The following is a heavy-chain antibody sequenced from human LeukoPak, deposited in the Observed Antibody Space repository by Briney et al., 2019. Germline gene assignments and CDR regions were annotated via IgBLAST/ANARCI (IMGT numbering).Heavy chain of an antibody. J-gene: IGHJ3*02. V-gene: IGHV3-74*01. CDR3: ARGGVNGAGAFDI. Sequence: GGSLRLSCGASGFIFSGFWMNWVRQAPGKGLAWVAGIDSDGSTTNYADSVKGRFTISRDNAKNSLYLQMNSLRAEDTALYHCARGGVNGAGAFDIWGQGTMVTVSS. D-gene: IGHD1-26*01. CDR2: IDSDGSTT. CDR1: GFIFSGFW.